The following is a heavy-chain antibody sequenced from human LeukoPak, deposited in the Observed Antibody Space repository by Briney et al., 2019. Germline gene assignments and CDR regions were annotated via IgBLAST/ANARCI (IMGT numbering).Heavy chain of an antibody. V-gene: IGHV3-48*02. Sequence: GGSLRLSCAASGFTFSSYSMNWVRQAPGKGLEWVSYISSSSSTIYYADSVKGRFTISRDNAKNSLYLQMNGLRDEDTAVYYCARVGIVATLDYWGQGTLVTVSS. CDR2: ISSSSSTI. J-gene: IGHJ4*02. D-gene: IGHD5-12*01. CDR3: ARVGIVATLDY. CDR1: GFTFSSYS.